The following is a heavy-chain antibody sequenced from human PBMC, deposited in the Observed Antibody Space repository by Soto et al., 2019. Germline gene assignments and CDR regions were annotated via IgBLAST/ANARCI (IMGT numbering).Heavy chain of an antibody. D-gene: IGHD3-16*01. CDR1: GGSISSYY. Sequence: SETLSLTCTVSGGSISSYYWSWIRQPPGKGLEWIGYIYYSGSTNYNPSLKSRVTISVDTSKNQFSLKLSSVTAADTAVYYCARAGGLGEVAVDYWGEGPLVTVPS. J-gene: IGHJ4*02. CDR2: IYYSGST. CDR3: ARAGGLGEVAVDY. V-gene: IGHV4-59*12.